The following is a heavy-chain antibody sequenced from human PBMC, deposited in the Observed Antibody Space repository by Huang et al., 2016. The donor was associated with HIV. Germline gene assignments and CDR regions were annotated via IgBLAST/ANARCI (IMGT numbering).Heavy chain of an antibody. CDR1: GFSLTPTGSA. V-gene: IGHV2-5*01. CDR2: ISWNDDK. Sequence: QITLKESGPTLVKPTQTLTLTCTFSGFSLTPTGSAVGWIRQPPGKALEWLALISWNDDKRYSPSLKNRLTISKDTSRNQVVLTVTDVDPLDTATYYCARRPLGAGYYFDSWGQGMLVTVTS. CDR3: ARRPLGAGYYFDS. D-gene: IGHD3-16*01. J-gene: IGHJ4*02.